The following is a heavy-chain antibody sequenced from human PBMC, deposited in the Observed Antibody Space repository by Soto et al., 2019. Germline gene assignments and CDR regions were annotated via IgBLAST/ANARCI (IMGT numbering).Heavy chain of an antibody. CDR3: ARDIPDYAFDI. CDR1: GGSITYYS. Sequence: SETLSLTCTVSGGSITYYSWSWIRQPAGKGLVWIGRIYTRGSTNYNPSLKSPVTMSVDTSRNQFSLKLNSVTAADTVVYFCARDIPDYAFDIWGRGTMVTVS. CDR2: IYTRGST. J-gene: IGHJ3*02. D-gene: IGHD2-2*02. V-gene: IGHV4-4*07.